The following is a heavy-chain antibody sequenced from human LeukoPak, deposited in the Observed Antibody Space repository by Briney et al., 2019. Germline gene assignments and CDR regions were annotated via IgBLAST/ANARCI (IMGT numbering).Heavy chain of an antibody. CDR2: ISGSGGST. V-gene: IGHV3-23*01. CDR1: GFTFSSYA. D-gene: IGHD2-15*01. J-gene: IGHJ4*02. Sequence: GGSLRLSCAASGFTFSSYAMSWVRQAPGKGLEWVSAISGSGGSTYYADSVKGRFTISRDNSKNTLYLQMNSLRAEDTAVYYCAECSAVVAAAGYFDYWGQGTLVTVSS. CDR3: AECSAVVAAAGYFDY.